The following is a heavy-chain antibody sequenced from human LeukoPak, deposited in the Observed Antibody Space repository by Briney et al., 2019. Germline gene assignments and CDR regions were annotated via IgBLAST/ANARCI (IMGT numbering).Heavy chain of an antibody. CDR2: INPNSGGT. Sequence: GASVKVSCKASGYTFTGYYMHWVRQAPGQGLEWMGWINPNSGGTNYAQKFQGRVTMTRDTSISTAYMELSRLRSDDTAVYYCARVKDSSSWHYFDFWGQGTLVTVSS. CDR3: ARVKDSSSWHYFDF. CDR1: GYTFTGYY. V-gene: IGHV1-2*02. D-gene: IGHD6-13*01. J-gene: IGHJ4*02.